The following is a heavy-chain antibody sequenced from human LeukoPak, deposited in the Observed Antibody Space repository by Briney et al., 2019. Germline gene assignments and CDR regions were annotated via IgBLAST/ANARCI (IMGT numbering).Heavy chain of an antibody. CDR2: INHSGST. Sequence: SETLSLTCAVYGGSFSGYYWSWIRQPPGKGLEWIGEINHSGSTNCNPSLKSRVTISVDTSKNQFSLKLSSVTAADTAVYYCARTGRYGDRYFDYWGQGTLVTVSS. V-gene: IGHV4-34*01. CDR1: GGSFSGYY. J-gene: IGHJ4*02. D-gene: IGHD4-17*01. CDR3: ARTGRYGDRYFDY.